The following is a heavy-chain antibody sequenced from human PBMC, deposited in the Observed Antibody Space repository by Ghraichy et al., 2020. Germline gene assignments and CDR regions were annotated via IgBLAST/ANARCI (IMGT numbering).Heavy chain of an antibody. J-gene: IGHJ5*02. Sequence: SETLSLTCNVSGDSISSRHYYWAWIRQPPGKGLEWIGSIYYLGSTYYNPSLRSRVSMSVETSENQFSLKLSSETAADTAVYYCARQGVGANWWFDPWGQGTLVTVSS. CDR3: ARQGVGANWWFDP. D-gene: IGHD1-26*01. V-gene: IGHV4-39*01. CDR2: IYYLGST. CDR1: GDSISSRHYY.